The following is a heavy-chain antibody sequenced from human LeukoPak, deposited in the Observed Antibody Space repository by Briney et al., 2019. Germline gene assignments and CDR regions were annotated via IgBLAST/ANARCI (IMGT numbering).Heavy chain of an antibody. Sequence: GASVKVSCKASGYTFTSYGISWVRQAPGQGLEWMGWISAYNGNTNYAQKLQGRVTMTTDTSTSTAYMELRSLRSDDTAVYYCASVGHYDSGGYYYENAFDIWGQGTMVTVSS. CDR1: GYTFTSYG. V-gene: IGHV1-18*01. CDR2: ISAYNGNT. CDR3: ASVGHYDSGGYYYENAFDI. D-gene: IGHD3-22*01. J-gene: IGHJ3*02.